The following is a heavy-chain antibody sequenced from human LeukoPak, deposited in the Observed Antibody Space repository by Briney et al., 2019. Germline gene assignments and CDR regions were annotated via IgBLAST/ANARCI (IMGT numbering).Heavy chain of an antibody. CDR3: ARETGGRDGYNYFDY. Sequence: SVKVSCKASGYTFTGYYMHWVRQAAGQGREWMGGIIPIFGTANYAQKFQGRVTITADESTSTAYMELSSLRSEDTAVYYCARETGGRDGYNYFDYWGQGTLVTVSS. CDR1: GYTFTGYY. CDR2: IIPIFGTA. V-gene: IGHV1-69*13. D-gene: IGHD5-24*01. J-gene: IGHJ4*02.